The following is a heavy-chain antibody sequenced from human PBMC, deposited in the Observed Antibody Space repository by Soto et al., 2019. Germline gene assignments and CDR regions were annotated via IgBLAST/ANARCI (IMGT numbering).Heavy chain of an antibody. CDR1: GFTLGDYA. J-gene: IGHJ4*02. V-gene: IGHV3-49*03. Sequence: GGSLRLSCTGSGFTLGDYAMSWFRQAPGKGLEWVGFIRSKGYGGATEYAASVKGRFTISRDDSKSIAYLQMNSLKTEDTAVYYCARRQYLDYWGQGTLVTVSS. CDR2: IRSKGYGGAT. CDR3: ARRQYLDY.